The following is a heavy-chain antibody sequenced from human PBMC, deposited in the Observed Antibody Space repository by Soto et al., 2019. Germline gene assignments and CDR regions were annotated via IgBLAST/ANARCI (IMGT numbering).Heavy chain of an antibody. CDR1: GFTFSSYA. D-gene: IGHD2-15*01. Sequence: GGSLRLSCAASGFTFSSYAMSWVRQAPGKGLEWVSAISGSGGSTYYADSVKGRFTISRDNSKNTLYLQMNSLRAEDTAVYYCAKGRCCGGSWYYSYYMDVWGKGNTVIVSS. J-gene: IGHJ6*03. CDR3: AKGRCCGGSWYYSYYMDV. V-gene: IGHV3-23*01. CDR2: ISGSGGST.